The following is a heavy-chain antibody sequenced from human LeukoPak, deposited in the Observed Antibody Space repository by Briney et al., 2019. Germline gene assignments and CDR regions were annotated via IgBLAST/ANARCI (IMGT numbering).Heavy chain of an antibody. J-gene: IGHJ4*02. V-gene: IGHV4-34*01. CDR3: ARGRASRGSHVVVVAARRVYFDY. CDR2: INHSGST. CDR1: GGSFSGYY. Sequence: PSETLSLTCAVYGGSFSGYYWSWIRQPPGKGLEWIGEINHSGSTNYNPSLKSRVTISVDTSKNQFSLKLSSVTAADTAVYYCARGRASRGSHVVVVAARRVYFDYWGQGTLVTASS. D-gene: IGHD2-15*01.